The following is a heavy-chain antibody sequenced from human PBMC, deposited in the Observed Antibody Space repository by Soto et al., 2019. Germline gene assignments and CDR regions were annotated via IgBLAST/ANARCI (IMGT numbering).Heavy chain of an antibody. CDR2: ISYDGSNK. D-gene: IGHD2-8*01. CDR1: GFTFSSYA. V-gene: IGHV3-30-3*01. CDR3: ARDRCTNGVCYAGYYYYYGMDG. J-gene: IGHJ6*02. Sequence: GGSLRLSCAASGFTFSSYAMHWVRQAPGKGLEWVAVISYDGSNKYYADSVKGRFTISRDNSKNTLYLQMNSLRAEDTAVYYCARDRCTNGVCYAGYYYYYGMDGWGQGTTVTVSS.